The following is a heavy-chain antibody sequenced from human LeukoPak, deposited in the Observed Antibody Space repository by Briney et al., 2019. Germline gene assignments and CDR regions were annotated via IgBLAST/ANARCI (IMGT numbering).Heavy chain of an antibody. J-gene: IGHJ3*02. D-gene: IGHD2-15*01. CDR1: GYTFTTYD. V-gene: IGHV1-8*01. CDR2: MNPNSGNT. Sequence: ASVKVSCKASGYTFTTYDINWVRQATGQGLEWMGWMNPNSGNTGYAQKFQGRVTMTRNTSISTAYMEPSSLRSEDTAVYYCARGLVVLAATSWAFDIWGHGTMVTVSS. CDR3: ARGLVVLAATSWAFDI.